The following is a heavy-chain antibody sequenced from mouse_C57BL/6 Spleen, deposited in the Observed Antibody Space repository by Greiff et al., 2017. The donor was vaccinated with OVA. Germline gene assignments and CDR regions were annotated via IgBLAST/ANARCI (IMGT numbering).Heavy chain of an antibody. V-gene: IGHV1-64*01. CDR1: GYTFTSYW. D-gene: IGHD2-4*01. Sequence: QVQLQQPGAELVKPGASVKLSCKASGYTFTSYWMHWVKQRPGQGLEWIGMIHPNSGSTNYNEKFKSKATLTVDKSSSTAYMQLSSLTSEDSAVYYCARVCYDYDDRAWFAYWGQGTLVTVSA. J-gene: IGHJ3*01. CDR2: IHPNSGST. CDR3: ARVCYDYDDRAWFAY.